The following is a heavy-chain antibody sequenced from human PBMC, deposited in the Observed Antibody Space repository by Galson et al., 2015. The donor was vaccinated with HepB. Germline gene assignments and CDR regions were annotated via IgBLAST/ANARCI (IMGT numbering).Heavy chain of an antibody. Sequence: SLRLSCAVSGFTFSDYYMSWIRQAPGKGLEWISYISSSSLYTNYADSVKGRFTISRDNAKNSLYLQISSARAEDTALYYCARVADADYGDHSHFDYWGQGTLVTGSS. V-gene: IGHV3-11*06. CDR2: ISSSSLYT. D-gene: IGHD4-17*01. J-gene: IGHJ4*02. CDR3: ARVADADYGDHSHFDY. CDR1: GFTFSDYY.